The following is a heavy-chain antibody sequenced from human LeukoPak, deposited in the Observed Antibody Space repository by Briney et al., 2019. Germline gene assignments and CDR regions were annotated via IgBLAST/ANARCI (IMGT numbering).Heavy chain of an antibody. CDR3: ARGPRITMIVVVTPFDY. J-gene: IGHJ4*02. D-gene: IGHD3-22*01. CDR2: IHPNSGGT. V-gene: IGHV1-2*02. Sequence: ASVKVSCTPSEYTFTVYYMHWVRQAPGQGPEWMGWIHPNSGGTNYAKKFQGRVTMTRDKSISTAYMELSRLRSDDTAVYYCARGPRITMIVVVTPFDYWGQGTLVTVSS. CDR1: EYTFTVYY.